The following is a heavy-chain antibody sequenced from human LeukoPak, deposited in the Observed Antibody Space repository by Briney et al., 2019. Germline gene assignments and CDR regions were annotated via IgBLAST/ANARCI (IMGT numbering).Heavy chain of an antibody. CDR1: GFTFSSYW. Sequence: PGGSLRLSCAASGFTFSSYWMHWVRHAPGKGLVWVSRIDGDGTTTNYADSVKGRFTISRDNAKNTLYLQINSLSAEDTAVYYCYVHHYYYYMDVWGKGTTVTVSS. D-gene: IGHD3-16*01. J-gene: IGHJ6*03. CDR2: IDGDGTTT. V-gene: IGHV3-74*01. CDR3: YVHHYYYYMDV.